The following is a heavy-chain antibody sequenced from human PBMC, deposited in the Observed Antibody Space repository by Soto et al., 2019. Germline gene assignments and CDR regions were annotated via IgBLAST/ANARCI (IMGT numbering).Heavy chain of an antibody. J-gene: IGHJ6*02. CDR1: GYTFTGYY. D-gene: IGHD3-10*01. CDR2: INPNSGGT. V-gene: IGHV1-2*04. Sequence: ASVKVSCKASGYTFTGYYMHWVRQAPGQGLEWMGWINPNSGGTNYAQKFQGWVTMTRDTSISTAYMELSRLRSDDTAVYYCARDSTMVRGKTRYYYYGMDVSGQGTTVTVSS. CDR3: ARDSTMVRGKTRYYYYGMDV.